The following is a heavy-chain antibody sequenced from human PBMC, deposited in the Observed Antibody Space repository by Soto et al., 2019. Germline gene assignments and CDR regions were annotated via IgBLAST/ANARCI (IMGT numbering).Heavy chain of an antibody. V-gene: IGHV4-30-2*01. D-gene: IGHD2-2*01. CDR3: ASAPTGYAHRWGV. CDR2: IYPTGKT. J-gene: IGHJ6*02. Sequence: SETLSLTCTVSNGSISSCGYSWSWIRQTPGKGLEWICYIYPTGKTYYNPSLKNRATLSIDTSQQQFSLQLTSATAADTAVYYCASAPTGYAHRWGVWGQGTTVTVSS. CDR1: NGSISSCGYS.